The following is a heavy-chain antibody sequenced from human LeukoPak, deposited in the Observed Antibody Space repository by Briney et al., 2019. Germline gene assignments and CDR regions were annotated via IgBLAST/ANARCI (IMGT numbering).Heavy chain of an antibody. Sequence: GGSLRLSCAASGFTFSSYAMSWVRQAPGKGLEWVSAISGSGGSTYYADSVKGRFTISRDNSKNTLYLQMNSLRAEDTAIYYCAKDWYALSSSAYYLDYWGQGTLVTVSS. CDR2: ISGSGGST. V-gene: IGHV3-23*01. CDR3: AKDWYALSSSAYYLDY. D-gene: IGHD6-6*01. CDR1: GFTFSSYA. J-gene: IGHJ4*02.